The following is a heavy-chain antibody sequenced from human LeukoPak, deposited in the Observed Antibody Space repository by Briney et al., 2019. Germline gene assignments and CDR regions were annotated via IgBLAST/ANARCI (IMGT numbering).Heavy chain of an antibody. Sequence: GGSLRLSCAASGFTFSSYAMNWVRQAPGKGLAWVSGINNSGGSTYYADSVKGRFTISRDNSKNTLYLQMNSLRAEDTAVYYCAKVFYPAAGTGRVDFPFDYWGQGTLVTVSS. D-gene: IGHD6-13*01. J-gene: IGHJ4*02. CDR3: AKVFYPAAGTGRVDFPFDY. CDR1: GFTFSSYA. V-gene: IGHV3-23*01. CDR2: INNSGGST.